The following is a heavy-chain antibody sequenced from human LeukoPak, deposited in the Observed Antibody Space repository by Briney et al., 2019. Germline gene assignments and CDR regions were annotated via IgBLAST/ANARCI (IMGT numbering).Heavy chain of an antibody. D-gene: IGHD3-22*01. J-gene: IGHJ4*02. CDR3: ASGARITPKYYYDSSAHFDY. CDR1: GGSFSGYY. Sequence: SETLSLTCAVYGGSFSGYYWSWIRQPPGKGLEWIGEINHSGSTNYNPSLKSRVTISVDTSKNQFSLKLSSVTAADTAVYYCASGARITPKYYYDSSAHFDYWGQGTLVTVSS. V-gene: IGHV4-34*01. CDR2: INHSGST.